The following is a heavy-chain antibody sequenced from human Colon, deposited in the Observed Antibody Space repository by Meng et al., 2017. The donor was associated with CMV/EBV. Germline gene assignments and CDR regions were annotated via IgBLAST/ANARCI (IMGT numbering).Heavy chain of an antibody. CDR3: ARGGDYSGSGSNDY. V-gene: IGHV4-61*02. CDR2: SYTSEIA. Sequence: PGVSISSGNYYWTWVRQPAGKALKWIGGSYTSEIANYNPSLKSRVTISVDTSKNQFSLKLTSVTAADTAVYYCARGGDYSGSGSNDYWGQGTLVTVSS. CDR1: GVSISSGNYY. J-gene: IGHJ4*02. D-gene: IGHD3-10*01.